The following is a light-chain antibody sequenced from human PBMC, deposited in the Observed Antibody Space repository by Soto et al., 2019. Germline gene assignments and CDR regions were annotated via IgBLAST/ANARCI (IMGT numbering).Light chain of an antibody. CDR1: QSISVH. V-gene: IGKV1-39*01. CDR3: QQSYITPYT. CDR2: AAS. J-gene: IGKJ2*01. Sequence: DIQMTQSPSSLSASVGDTVTITCRASQSISVHLNWYQQKGGKVPKLLIYAASNLYSGVPSRFSGSGSETDFALTISSLQPEDFATYYCQQSYITPYTFGQGTRLRSN.